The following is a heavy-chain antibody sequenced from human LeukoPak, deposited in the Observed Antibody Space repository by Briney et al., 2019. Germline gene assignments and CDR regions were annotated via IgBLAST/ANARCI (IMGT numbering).Heavy chain of an antibody. CDR3: ARGSWFGRGMDV. J-gene: IGHJ6*04. V-gene: IGHV4-59*12. CDR2: IYYTGTT. Sequence: SETLSLTCTVSGDSISGYYWTWIRQPPGKGLEWIGFIYYTGTTNYNPSLKSRVTISVDTSKNQFSLKLSSVTAADTAVYYCARGSWFGRGMDVWGKGTTVTVSS. CDR1: GDSISGYY. D-gene: IGHD3-10*01.